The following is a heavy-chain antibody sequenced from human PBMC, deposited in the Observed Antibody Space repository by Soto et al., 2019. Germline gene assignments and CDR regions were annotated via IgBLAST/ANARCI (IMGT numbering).Heavy chain of an antibody. V-gene: IGHV3-30-3*01. CDR1: GFTFSSYA. D-gene: IGHD2-8*01. CDR2: ISYDGSNK. Sequence: GGSLRLSCAASGFTFSSYAMHWVRQAPGKGLEWVAVISYDGSNKYYADSVKGRFTISRDNSKNTLYLQMNSLRAEDTAVYYCARERLYSNDYWGQGTMVTVSS. CDR3: ARERLYSNDY. J-gene: IGHJ4*02.